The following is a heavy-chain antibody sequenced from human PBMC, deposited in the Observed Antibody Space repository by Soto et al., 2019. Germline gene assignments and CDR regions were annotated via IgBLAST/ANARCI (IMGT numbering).Heavy chain of an antibody. Sequence: SETLSLTCAVYGLSFSGYYWSWIRQPPGKGLEWIGEINHSGSTNYNPSLKSRVTISVDTSKNQFSLKLSSVTAADTAVYYCARGGGVGLRASLWPRRYYYYMYFRAKGTTVTVS. CDR1: GLSFSGYY. V-gene: IGHV4-34*01. CDR2: INHSGST. J-gene: IGHJ6*03. D-gene: IGHD5-12*01. CDR3: ARGGGVGLRASLWPRRYYYYMYF.